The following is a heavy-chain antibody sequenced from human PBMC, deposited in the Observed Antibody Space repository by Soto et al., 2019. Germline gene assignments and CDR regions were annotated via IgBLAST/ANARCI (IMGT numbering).Heavy chain of an antibody. J-gene: IGHJ4*02. D-gene: IGHD4-17*01. CDR2: ISYDGSNK. CDR3: AKDLDGDSASAVVDY. Sequence: GGSLRLSCAASGFTFSSYCMHWVRQAPGKGLEWVAVISYDGSNKYYADSVKGRFTISRDNSKNTLYLQMNSLRAEDTAVYYCAKDLDGDSASAVVDYWGQGTLVTVSS. CDR1: GFTFSSYC. V-gene: IGHV3-30*18.